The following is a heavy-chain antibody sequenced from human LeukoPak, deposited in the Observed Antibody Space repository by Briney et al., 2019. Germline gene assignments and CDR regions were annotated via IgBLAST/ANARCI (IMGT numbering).Heavy chain of an antibody. CDR3: ARGRTLYSSSWLH. J-gene: IGHJ4*02. CDR1: EFTFSSYA. Sequence: PGGSLRLSCAAYEFTFSSYAMYWDRQAPGKGQEWVANIKQDGSEKYYVDSVKGRFTISRDNAKNSLYLQMNSLRAEDTAVYYCARGRTLYSSSWLHWGQGTLVTVSS. V-gene: IGHV3-7*01. CDR2: IKQDGSEK. D-gene: IGHD6-13*01.